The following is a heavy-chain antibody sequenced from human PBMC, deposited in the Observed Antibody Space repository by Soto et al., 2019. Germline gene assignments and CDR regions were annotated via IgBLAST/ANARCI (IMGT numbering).Heavy chain of an antibody. CDR2: ISGSGGST. D-gene: IGHD6-13*01. V-gene: IGHV3-23*01. CDR3: AKSGVPGIAAAGRVYYYYYGMDV. J-gene: IGHJ6*02. CDR1: GFTFSSYA. Sequence: GGYLRLSCAASGFTFSSYAMSWVRQAPGKGLEWVSAISGSGGSTYYADSVKGRFTISRDNSKNTLYLQMNSLRAEDTAVYYCAKSGVPGIAAAGRVYYYYYGMDVWGQGTTVTVSS.